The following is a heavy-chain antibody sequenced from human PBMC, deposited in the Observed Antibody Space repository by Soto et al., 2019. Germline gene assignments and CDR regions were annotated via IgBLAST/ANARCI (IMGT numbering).Heavy chain of an antibody. CDR1: GYSCAVYC. D-gene: IGHD3-22*01. Sequence: GESLKISCKGSGYSCAVYCITLVLQKPGKGLDWMGRIDPSDSQTYYSPSFRGHVTISATKSITTVFLQWSSLRASDTAMYYCARQIYDSDTGPNFQYYFDSWGQGTPVTVSS. V-gene: IGHV5-10-1*01. CDR3: ARQIYDSDTGPNFQYYFDS. J-gene: IGHJ4*02. CDR2: IDPSDSQT.